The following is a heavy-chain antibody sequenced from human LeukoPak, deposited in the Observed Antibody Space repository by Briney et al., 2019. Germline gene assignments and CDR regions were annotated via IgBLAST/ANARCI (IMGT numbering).Heavy chain of an antibody. CDR3: ARKGVATIPFDY. Sequence: PGGSLRLSCAASGFTFSSHAMSWVRQAPGKGLEWVSTISGSVTNTFYADSVMGRFTISRDNSKSTLYLEMNSLRDEDTAVYYCARKGVATIPFDYWGQGTLVTVSS. D-gene: IGHD5-12*01. J-gene: IGHJ4*02. CDR1: GFTFSSHA. CDR2: ISGSVTNT. V-gene: IGHV3-23*01.